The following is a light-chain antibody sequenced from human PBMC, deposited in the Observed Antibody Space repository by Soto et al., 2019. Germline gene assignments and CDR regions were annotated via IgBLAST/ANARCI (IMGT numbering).Light chain of an antibody. J-gene: IGLJ3*02. Sequence: QTVVTQPPSVSGAPGQRVTISCTGSTSNIGAGYDIHWYQQLPGTAPKLLIYGNINRPSGVPDRFSGSKSDTSASLAITGLQAEDEADYYCQSYDSSLSGWVFGGGTKVTVL. CDR1: TSNIGAGYD. CDR3: QSYDSSLSGWV. V-gene: IGLV1-40*01. CDR2: GNI.